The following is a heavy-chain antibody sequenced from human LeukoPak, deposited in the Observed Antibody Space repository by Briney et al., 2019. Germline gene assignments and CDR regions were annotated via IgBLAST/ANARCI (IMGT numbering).Heavy chain of an antibody. V-gene: IGHV1-2*02. J-gene: IGHJ5*01. CDR3: ARSILEYCSGGSCYAGNWFDS. D-gene: IGHD2-15*01. CDR2: INASRGGR. Sequence: ASVKVSCKASGYIFTGYYIHWVRQAPGQGLEWMGWINASRGGRIYAHNFQGRVTMTSDTSISTAYMDLSILRSDDTAVYYCARSILEYCSGGSCYAGNWFDSWGQGTLVTFST. CDR1: GYIFTGYY.